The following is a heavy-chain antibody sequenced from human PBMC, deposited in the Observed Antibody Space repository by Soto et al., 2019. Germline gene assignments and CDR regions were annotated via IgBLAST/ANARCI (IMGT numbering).Heavy chain of an antibody. CDR1: GGSISSSGYY. V-gene: IGHV4-39*01. D-gene: IGHD3-10*01. Sequence: PSETLCLTCSVSGGSISSSGYYWAWIRQPPGKGLEWIGSIYSSGSTYYNPSLKSRITISVDTSKNQFSLKLTSVTAADTAVYYCARLVPYGSGSYYDDYWGQGTLVTVSS. CDR2: IYSSGST. J-gene: IGHJ4*02. CDR3: ARLVPYGSGSYYDDY.